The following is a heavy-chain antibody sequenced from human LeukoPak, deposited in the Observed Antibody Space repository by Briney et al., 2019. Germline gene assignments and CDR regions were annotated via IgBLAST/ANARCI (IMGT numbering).Heavy chain of an antibody. D-gene: IGHD3-22*01. CDR2: IYSGGTT. J-gene: IGHJ1*01. Sequence: GGSLRLSCVVSGFTVSRNHMSWVRQAPGKGLEWVSVIYSGGTTYYADSVKGRITISRDNSKNTLYLQMNSLRAEDTAVYYCARPSTYYYDSSGPQGYFQHWGQGTLVTVSS. CDR3: ARPSTYYYDSSGPQGYFQH. CDR1: GFTVSRNH. V-gene: IGHV3-66*01.